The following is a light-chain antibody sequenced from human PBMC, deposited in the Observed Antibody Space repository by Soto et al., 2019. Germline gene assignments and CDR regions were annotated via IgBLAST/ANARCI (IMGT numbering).Light chain of an antibody. V-gene: IGLV1-40*01. CDR2: DVS. J-gene: IGLJ1*01. Sequence: QSVLTQPPSVSGAPGQRVTISCTGSSSNIGAGYDVHWYQQHPGKAPKLMIYDVSKRPSGVPDRFSGSKSGNTASLTISGLQAEDEADYYCCSYAGSYTHVFGTGTKVTVL. CDR3: CSYAGSYTHV. CDR1: SSNIGAGYD.